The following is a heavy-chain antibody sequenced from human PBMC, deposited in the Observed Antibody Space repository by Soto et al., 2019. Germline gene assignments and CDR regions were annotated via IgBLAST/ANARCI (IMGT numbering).Heavy chain of an antibody. Sequence: QITLKESGPTLVKPTQTLTLTCTFSGFSFTTGGVGVAWIRQPPGKALEWLGLIYWDDDNRYSPSLKNRVTITRDTSRNQVVLTLTNMDPVDTGPYYCVHREGANAKFDVWGPGILVTVSA. D-gene: IGHD2-15*01. CDR1: GFSFTTGGVG. CDR3: VHREGANAKFDV. CDR2: IYWDDDN. J-gene: IGHJ4*02. V-gene: IGHV2-5*02.